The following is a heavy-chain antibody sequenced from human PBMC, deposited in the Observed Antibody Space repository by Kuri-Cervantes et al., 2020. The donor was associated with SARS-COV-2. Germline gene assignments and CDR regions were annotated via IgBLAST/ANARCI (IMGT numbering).Heavy chain of an antibody. D-gene: IGHD2-2*02. J-gene: IGHJ6*04. V-gene: IGHV4-39*01. CDR1: GGSISSSSYY. Sequence: SETLSLTCTVSGGSISSSSYYWGWVRQPTGKGLEWIGSIYYCGSTYYNPSLKSRVTISVDTSKNQFSLKLSSVSTADTDVYYCERRRLLYCSSNSCFTMYFGLPAFGVLDVWGKGTTVTVSS. CDR2: IYYCGST. CDR3: ERRRLLYCSSNSCFTMYFGLPAFGVLDV.